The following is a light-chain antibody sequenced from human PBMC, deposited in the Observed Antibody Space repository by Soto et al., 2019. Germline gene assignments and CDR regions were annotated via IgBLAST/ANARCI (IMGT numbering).Light chain of an antibody. V-gene: IGLV1-40*01. CDR2: GNS. CDR3: QSYDSSLSGYV. J-gene: IGLJ1*01. CDR1: SSNIGAGYD. Sequence: QSVLTQPPSVSGAPGQRVTISCTGSSSNIGAGYDVHWYQQLPGTAPKLLIYGNSNRPSGVPDRFSGSKSGPSASLAITGLQAEDEADYYCQSYDSSLSGYVFGTGTKLPVL.